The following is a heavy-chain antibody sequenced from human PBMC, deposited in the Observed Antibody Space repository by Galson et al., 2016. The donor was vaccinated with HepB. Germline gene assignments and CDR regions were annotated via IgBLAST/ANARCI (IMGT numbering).Heavy chain of an antibody. CDR2: IYSGGST. J-gene: IGHJ4*02. V-gene: IGHV3-53*01. CDR3: ARLFGGYIDY. Sequence: SLRLSCAVSGFAVRSNFMAWVRQAPGKGLEWVSLIYSGGSTYYADSVRGRFTISRDNSKKTVYLQMSSLRAEDTAVYYCARLFGGYIDYWGQGTLVTVSS. D-gene: IGHD2-15*01. CDR1: GFAVRSNF.